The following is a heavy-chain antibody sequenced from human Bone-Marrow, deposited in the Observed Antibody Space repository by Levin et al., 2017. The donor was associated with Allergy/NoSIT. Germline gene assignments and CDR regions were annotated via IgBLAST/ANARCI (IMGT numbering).Heavy chain of an antibody. D-gene: IGHD3/OR15-3a*01. J-gene: IGHJ3*01. CDR1: GFIFSSSA. V-gene: IGHV3-23*01. CDR2: ISGSDDST. CDR3: AKVRRGLDAFDV. Sequence: PGGSLRLSCAASGFIFSSSAMSWVRQAPGKGLEWVSSISGSDDSTYYKESAKGRLTISRDNSKDTIYLQMNNLRAEDTATYYCAKVRRGLDAFDVWGQGTMVTVSS.